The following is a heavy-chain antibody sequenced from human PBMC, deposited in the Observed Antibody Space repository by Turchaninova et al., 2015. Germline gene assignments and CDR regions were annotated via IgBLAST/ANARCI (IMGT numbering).Heavy chain of an antibody. CDR3: AVTPNYYGSSGYF. J-gene: IGHJ4*02. CDR1: GDTFSSSW. D-gene: IGHD6-19*01. Sequence: EVQLVQSGAEVKEPGESLRISCKASGDTFSSSWISWVRQMPGKGLEWMGKIDPRDSETKYSPSFPGHVQIPQDQSIRTAYLQLRGLKASDTAIYYCAVTPNYYGSSGYFWSQGTPVTVSS. V-gene: IGHV5-10-1*03. CDR2: IDPRDSET.